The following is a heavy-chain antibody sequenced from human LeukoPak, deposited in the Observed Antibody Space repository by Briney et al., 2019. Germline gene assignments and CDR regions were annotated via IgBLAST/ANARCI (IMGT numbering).Heavy chain of an antibody. CDR3: ATDDGSSWYGTFDF. V-gene: IGHV3-48*03. CDR2: ISSSGDTT. Sequence: GGSLRLSCAASGFTFSRSDMNWVRQAPGKGLEWVSYISSSGDTTYYADSVKGRFTISRDNGENSLFLQMNSLRAEDTAIYYCATDDGSSWYGTFDFWGQGTPVTVSS. J-gene: IGHJ4*02. CDR1: GFTFSRSD. D-gene: IGHD6-13*01.